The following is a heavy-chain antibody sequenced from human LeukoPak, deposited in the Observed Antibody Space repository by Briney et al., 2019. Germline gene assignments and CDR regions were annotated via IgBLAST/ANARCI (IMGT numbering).Heavy chain of an antibody. CDR1: GFTFSIYA. Sequence: GRSLRLSCAASGFTFSIYAMDWVRQAPGKGLEWVSAISGSGGSTYYADSVKGRFTISRDNSKNTLYLQMNSLRAEDTAVYYCEGGLGRGSHYDFWSGYFMADFDYWGQGTLVTVSS. V-gene: IGHV3-23*01. J-gene: IGHJ4*02. CDR3: EGGLGRGSHYDFWSGYFMADFDY. D-gene: IGHD3-3*01. CDR2: ISGSGGST.